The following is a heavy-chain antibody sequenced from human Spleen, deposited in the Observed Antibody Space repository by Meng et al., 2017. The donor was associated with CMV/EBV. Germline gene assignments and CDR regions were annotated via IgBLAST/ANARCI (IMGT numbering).Heavy chain of an antibody. Sequence: SETLSLTCTVSGATITVSSYYWAWIRQPPGKGLEWIATIYYGGDTYYNPSLKRRATISLQTSRSQFSLRLNSVTAADTAVYYCVRTFKWFSNGFDVWGPGTLVTVSS. D-gene: IGHD3-22*01. CDR3: VRTFKWFSNGFDV. CDR1: GATITVSSYY. J-gene: IGHJ3*01. CDR2: IYYGGDT. V-gene: IGHV4-39*07.